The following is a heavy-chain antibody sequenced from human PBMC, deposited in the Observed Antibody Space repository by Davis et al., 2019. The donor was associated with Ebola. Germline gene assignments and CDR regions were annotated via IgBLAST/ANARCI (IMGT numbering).Heavy chain of an antibody. CDR2: INPNSGAT. Sequence: ASVTVSCKASGYTITGYYIHWVRQAPGQGLEWMGWINPNSGATNSAQNFQGWVAMTTDTSLNTAYMELASLKSDATAVYYCARGSYGDYYDYGMDVWGQGTTVIVSS. J-gene: IGHJ6*02. D-gene: IGHD4/OR15-4a*01. V-gene: IGHV1-2*04. CDR3: ARGSYGDYYDYGMDV. CDR1: GYTITGYY.